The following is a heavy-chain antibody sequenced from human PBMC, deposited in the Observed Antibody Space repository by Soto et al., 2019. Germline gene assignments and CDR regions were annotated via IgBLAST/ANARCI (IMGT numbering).Heavy chain of an antibody. Sequence: QVQLQESGPGLVKPSQTLSLTCTVSGGSISSGDYYWSWIRQPPGKGLEWIGYIYYSGSTYYNPSLTSRVTISVDTAKNQFSLKLSSVTAADTAVYYCARERPDGARLDPWGQGTLVTVSS. J-gene: IGHJ5*02. CDR1: GGSISSGDYY. V-gene: IGHV4-30-4*01. CDR3: ARERPDGARLDP. CDR2: IYYSGST.